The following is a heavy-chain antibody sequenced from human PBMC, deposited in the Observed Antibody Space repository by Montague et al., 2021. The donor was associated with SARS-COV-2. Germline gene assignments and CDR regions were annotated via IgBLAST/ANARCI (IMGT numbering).Heavy chain of an antibody. J-gene: IGHJ4*01. CDR3: TNARNDDDDL. V-gene: IGHV3-74*03. CDR2: ISGDGRNI. Sequence: SLRLSCAASGFSFNANWMHWVRQAPGKGLVWVSVISGDGRNIEYADSLKGRFTISRDNAKGTLYLQMDSLRVEDTAMYFCTNARNDDDDLWGQGILVTVSS. CDR1: GFSFNANW. D-gene: IGHD1-1*01.